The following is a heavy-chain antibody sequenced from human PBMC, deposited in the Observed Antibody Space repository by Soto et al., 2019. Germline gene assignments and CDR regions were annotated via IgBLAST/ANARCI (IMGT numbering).Heavy chain of an antibody. CDR2: IWYDGSNK. D-gene: IGHD2-2*01. CDR3: ARDRCSSTSCYFRPDYYFDY. J-gene: IGHJ4*02. Sequence: GGSLRLSCAASGFTFSSYGMHWVRQAPGKGLEWVAVIWYDGSNKYYADSVKGRFTISRDNSKNTLYLQMNSLRAEDTAVYYCARDRCSSTSCYFRPDYYFDYWGQGTLVTVSS. CDR1: GFTFSSYG. V-gene: IGHV3-33*01.